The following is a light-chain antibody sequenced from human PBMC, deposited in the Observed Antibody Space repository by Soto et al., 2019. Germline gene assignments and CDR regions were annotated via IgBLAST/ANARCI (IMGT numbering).Light chain of an antibody. CDR1: QSVLYSSNNKNY. CDR2: WAS. Sequence: DIVMTQSPDSLAVSLGERATINCKSSQSVLYSSNNKNYLAGYQQKPGQPPKLLIYWASTRESGVPDRFSGSGSGTDFSLTISSLQAEDVAVYYCHHYFSPPYTFGQGTKLEIK. V-gene: IGKV4-1*01. J-gene: IGKJ2*01. CDR3: HHYFSPPYT.